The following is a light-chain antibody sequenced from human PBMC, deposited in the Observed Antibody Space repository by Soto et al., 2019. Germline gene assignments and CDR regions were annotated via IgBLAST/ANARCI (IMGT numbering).Light chain of an antibody. J-gene: IGLJ1*01. V-gene: IGLV3-25*02. CDR2: KDS. CDR1: ALPKQY. Sequence: SCELTQPPSVSVSPGQTARITCSGDALPKQYAYWYQQKPGQAPVLVIYKDSERPSGIPERFSGSSSGTTVTLTISGVQAEDEADYYCQSADSSGTFYVFGTGTKVTV. CDR3: QSADSSGTFYV.